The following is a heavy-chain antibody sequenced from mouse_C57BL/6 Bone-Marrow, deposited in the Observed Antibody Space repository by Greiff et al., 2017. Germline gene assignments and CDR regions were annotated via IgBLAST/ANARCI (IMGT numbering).Heavy chain of an antibody. D-gene: IGHD1-1*01. V-gene: IGHV1-82*01. J-gene: IGHJ1*03. CDR3: ARRATVVARENWYFDV. CDR2: IFPGDGDT. Sequence: QVQLQQSGPELVKPGASVKISCKASGYAFSSSWLNWVKQRPGKGLEWIGRIFPGDGDTNYNGKFKGKATLTADKSSSTAYMQLSSLTSEDSAVYFCARRATVVARENWYFDVWGTGTTVTVSS. CDR1: GYAFSSSW.